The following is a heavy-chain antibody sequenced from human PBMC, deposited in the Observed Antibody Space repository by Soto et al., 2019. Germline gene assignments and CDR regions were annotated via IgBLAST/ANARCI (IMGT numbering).Heavy chain of an antibody. D-gene: IGHD3-16*01. V-gene: IGHV1-58*01. J-gene: IGHJ4*02. CDR1: GFTFTSSA. CDR3: AVHAEGECPPYY. Sequence: SVKVSCKASGFTFTSSAVQWVRQARGQRLEWIGWIVVGSGNTNYAQKFQERVTITRDMSTSTAYMELSSLRSEDTAVYYCAVHAEGECPPYYWGQGTLVTVYS. CDR2: IVVGSGNT.